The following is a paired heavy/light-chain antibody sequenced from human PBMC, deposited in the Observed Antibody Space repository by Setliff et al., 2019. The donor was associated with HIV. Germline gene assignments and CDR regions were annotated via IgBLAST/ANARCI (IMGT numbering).Light chain of an antibody. J-gene: IGKJ3*01. CDR2: EVS. CDR1: QSLLHSDGKTY. V-gene: IGKV2-29*02. CDR3: MQGIHLPRT. Sequence: DIVMTQTPLSLSVTPGQPASISCKSSQSLLHSDGKTYLYWYLQKPGQSPQLLIYEVSSRFSGVPDRFSGSGSGTDFTLKISRVEAEDVGVYYCMQGIHLPRTFGPGTKVDIK.
Heavy chain of an antibody. Sequence: QLQLQESGPGLVKPSETLSLTCTVSGGSISSSSYYWGWIRQPPGKGLEWIGSIYYSGSTYYNPSLKSRVTISVDTSKNQFSLKLSSVTAADTAVYYCARDGNRNNVLRYFDVGYYFDYWGQGTLVTVSS. D-gene: IGHD3-9*01. J-gene: IGHJ4*02. V-gene: IGHV4-39*07. CDR2: IYYSGST. CDR1: GGSISSSSYY. CDR3: ARDGNRNNVLRYFDVGYYFDY.